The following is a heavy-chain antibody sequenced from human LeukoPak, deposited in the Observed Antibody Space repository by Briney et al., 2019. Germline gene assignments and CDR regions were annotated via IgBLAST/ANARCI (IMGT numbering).Heavy chain of an antibody. D-gene: IGHD4-23*01. CDR1: GFTFSSYW. J-gene: IGHJ4*02. CDR3: ARHLTYGGWNS. Sequence: GGSLRLSCAASGFTFSSYWMQWVRQAPGKGLVWVSRINSDGSSASYAASVKGRFTISRDNAKNTLYLQMNSLRAEDTAVYYCARHLTYGGWNSWGQGTLVTVSS. CDR2: INSDGSSA. V-gene: IGHV3-74*01.